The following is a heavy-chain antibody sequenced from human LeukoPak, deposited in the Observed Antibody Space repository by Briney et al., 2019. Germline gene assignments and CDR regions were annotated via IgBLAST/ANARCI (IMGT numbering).Heavy chain of an antibody. CDR3: AKDRSDNSTWYAGSH. D-gene: IGHD6-13*01. CDR1: GFTFSSYA. CDR2: ISSTGTST. J-gene: IGHJ4*02. V-gene: IGHV3-64*01. Sequence: GGSLRLSCAASGFTFSSYAMHWVRQAPGKGLEYVSAISSTGTSTYYANSVKGRFTISRDNSKNTLYLQMNSLRAEDTAVYYCAKDRSDNSTWYAGSHWGQGTLVTVSS.